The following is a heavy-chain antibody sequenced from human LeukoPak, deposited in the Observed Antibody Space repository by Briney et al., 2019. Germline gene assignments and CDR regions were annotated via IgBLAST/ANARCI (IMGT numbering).Heavy chain of an antibody. CDR3: ARARLMVDTAMVPNY. D-gene: IGHD5-18*01. Sequence: GGSLRLSCAASGFNFSSYGMHWVRQAPGKGLEWVAVIWYDGSNKYYADSVKGRFTISRDNSKNTLYLQMNSLRAEDTAVYYCARARLMVDTAMVPNYWGQGTLVTVSS. CDR1: GFNFSSYG. V-gene: IGHV3-33*01. CDR2: IWYDGSNK. J-gene: IGHJ4*02.